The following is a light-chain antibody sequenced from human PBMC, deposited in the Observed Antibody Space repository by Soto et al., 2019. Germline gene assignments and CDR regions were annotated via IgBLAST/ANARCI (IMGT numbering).Light chain of an antibody. CDR2: VNN. V-gene: IGLV1-44*01. CDR1: SSNIGNNA. CDR3: APWDDSLNHVV. Sequence: QAVVTQPPSASGTPGQRVTISCSGSSSNIGNNAVNWYQQLPGTAPRLLINVNNLRPSGVPDRFSGSKSGTSASLAISDLQSEDEGVYFCAPWDDSLNHVVFGGGTKLTVL. J-gene: IGLJ2*01.